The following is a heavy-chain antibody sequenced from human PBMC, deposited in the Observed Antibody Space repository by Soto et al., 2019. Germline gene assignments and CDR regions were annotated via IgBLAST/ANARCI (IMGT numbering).Heavy chain of an antibody. Sequence: SEEVSCKVSGYTLTELSMQWVRQAPEKRLDWMGGFDREDGETIYAQKFQGRVTMTEDTSTDTAYMELSSLRSEDTAVYYCATDGYCSGGSCQLWNWFDPWGQGTLVTVSS. J-gene: IGHJ5*02. V-gene: IGHV1-24*01. CDR1: GYTLTELS. D-gene: IGHD2-15*01. CDR3: ATDGYCSGGSCQLWNWFDP. CDR2: FDREDGET.